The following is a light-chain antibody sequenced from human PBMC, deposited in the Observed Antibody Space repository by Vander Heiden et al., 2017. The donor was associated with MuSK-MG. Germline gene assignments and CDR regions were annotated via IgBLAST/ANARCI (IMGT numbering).Light chain of an antibody. CDR2: QAS. V-gene: IGKV1-5*03. CDR1: QSISSW. J-gene: IGKJ1*01. Sequence: DIQMTQSPSTLSTSVGDRVTITCRASQSISSWLAWYQQKPGKAPKLLIYQASSLESGVPSRFSGSGPRTEFTLSMRSLLPDDFTTYYCLRDSTSGSTFGQGTMVAIK. CDR3: LRDSTSGST.